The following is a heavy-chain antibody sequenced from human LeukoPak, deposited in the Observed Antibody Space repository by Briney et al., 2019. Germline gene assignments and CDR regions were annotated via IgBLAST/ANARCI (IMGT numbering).Heavy chain of an antibody. Sequence: GGSLRLSCAASGFSFSTHGMHWVRQAPGKGLEWVAVMSFDEGTTYYADSVKGRFTISRDNSKNTLYLQMNSLRAEDTAVYYCARRGGYYYYYMDVWGKGTTVTISS. J-gene: IGHJ6*03. D-gene: IGHD3-16*01. CDR1: GFSFSTHG. CDR3: ARRGGYYYYYMDV. V-gene: IGHV3-30*03. CDR2: MSFDEGTT.